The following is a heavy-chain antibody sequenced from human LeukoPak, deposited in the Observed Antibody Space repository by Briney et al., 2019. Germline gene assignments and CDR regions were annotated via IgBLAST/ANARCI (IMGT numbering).Heavy chain of an antibody. D-gene: IGHD5-12*01. CDR3: ARGLRSGYDYLYSFDY. CDR1: GFTVSSTY. J-gene: IGHJ4*02. CDR2: IYSGGST. V-gene: IGHV3-53*01. Sequence: GGSLRLSCAVSGFTVSSTYMSWVRQAPGKGLEWVSVIYSGGSTYYADSVKRRFTVSRDSSKDTLYLQMNTLRAEDTAVYYCARGLRSGYDYLYSFDYWGQGTLVTVSS.